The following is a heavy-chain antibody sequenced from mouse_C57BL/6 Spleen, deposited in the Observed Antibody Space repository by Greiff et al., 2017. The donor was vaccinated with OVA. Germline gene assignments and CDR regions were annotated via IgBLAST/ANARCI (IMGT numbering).Heavy chain of an antibody. Sequence: QVQLQQSGPELVKPGASVKISCKASGYAFSSSWMNWVKQRPGKGLEWIGRIYPGDGDTNYNGKFNGKATLTADKSSSTAYMQLSSLTSEDSAVYFCARSTVVATRGFAYWGQGTLVTVSA. J-gene: IGHJ3*01. CDR1: GYAFSSSW. V-gene: IGHV1-82*01. CDR2: IYPGDGDT. D-gene: IGHD1-1*01. CDR3: ARSTVVATRGFAY.